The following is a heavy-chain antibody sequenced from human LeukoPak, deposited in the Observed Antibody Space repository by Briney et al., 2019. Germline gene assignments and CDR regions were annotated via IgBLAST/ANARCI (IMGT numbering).Heavy chain of an antibody. CDR2: IYYSGST. CDR3: ARFSSGWTAFDY. D-gene: IGHD6-19*01. Sequence: PSETLSLTCTVSGGSISSYYWSWIRQPPGKGLEWIGYIYYSGSTNYNPSLKSRVTISVDTSKNQFSLKLSSATAADTAVYYCARFSSGWTAFDYWGQGTLVTVSS. CDR1: GGSISSYY. J-gene: IGHJ4*02. V-gene: IGHV4-59*01.